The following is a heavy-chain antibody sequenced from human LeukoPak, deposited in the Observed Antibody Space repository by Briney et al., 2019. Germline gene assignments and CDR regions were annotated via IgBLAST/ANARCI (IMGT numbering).Heavy chain of an antibody. J-gene: IGHJ4*02. V-gene: IGHV1-18*01. D-gene: IGHD6-6*01. CDR2: ISAYNGNT. Sequence: AASVKVSCKASGYTFISFGIGWVRQAPGQGLEWMGWISAYNGNTNYAQKFQGRVTMTTDTSTSTAYMELRSLRSDDTAVYYCARGGYISSPGDYWGQGTLVTVSS. CDR3: ARGGYISSPGDY. CDR1: GYTFISFG.